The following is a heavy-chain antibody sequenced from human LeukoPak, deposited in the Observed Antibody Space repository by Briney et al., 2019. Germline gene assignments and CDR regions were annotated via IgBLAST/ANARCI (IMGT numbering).Heavy chain of an antibody. V-gene: IGHV3-21*01. J-gene: IGHJ4*02. D-gene: IGHD3-10*01. CDR2: ISSSSYI. CDR3: AGGGDGSGSYEYYFDY. Sequence: GGSLRLSCAASGFTFSSYSMNWVRQAPGKGLEWVSSISSSSYIYYADSVKGRFTISRDNAKNSLYLQMNSLRAEDTAVYYCAGGGDGSGSYEYYFDYWGQGTLVTVSS. CDR1: GFTFSSYS.